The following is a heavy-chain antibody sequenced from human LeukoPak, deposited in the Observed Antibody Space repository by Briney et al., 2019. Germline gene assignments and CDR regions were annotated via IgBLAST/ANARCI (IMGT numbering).Heavy chain of an antibody. V-gene: IGHV3-21*01. D-gene: IGHD2-2*01. Sequence: GGSLRLSCAASGFTFSSYSMNWVRQAPGKGLEWVSSISSSSSYIYYADSVKGRFTISRDDAKNSLYLQMNSLRAEDTAVYYCAREGKTDCSSTSCYPLDVWGKGTTVTVSS. CDR1: GFTFSSYS. CDR2: ISSSSSYI. CDR3: AREGKTDCSSTSCYPLDV. J-gene: IGHJ6*04.